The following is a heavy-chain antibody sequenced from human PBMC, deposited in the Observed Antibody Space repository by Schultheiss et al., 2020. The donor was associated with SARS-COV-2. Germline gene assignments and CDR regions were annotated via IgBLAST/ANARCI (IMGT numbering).Heavy chain of an antibody. V-gene: IGHV1-2*02. CDR1: GYTFTSYY. J-gene: IGHJ4*02. CDR3: ARTYSGYETLSPYYFDY. D-gene: IGHD5-12*01. Sequence: GESLKISCKASGYTFTSYYMHWVRQAPGQGLEWMGWINPNSGGTNYAQKFQGRVTMTRDTSISTAYMELRSLRSDDTAVYYCARTYSGYETLSPYYFDYWGQGTLVTVSS. CDR2: INPNSGGT.